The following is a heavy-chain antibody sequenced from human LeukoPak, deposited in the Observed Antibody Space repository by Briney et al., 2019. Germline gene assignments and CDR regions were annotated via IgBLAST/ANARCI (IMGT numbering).Heavy chain of an antibody. J-gene: IGHJ4*02. Sequence: ASVKVSCKASGYTFTGYYMHWVRQAPGQGLEWMGWINPNSGGTNYAQKFQGRVTMTRDTSISTAYMELSRLRSDDTAVYYCARIGRLLAYELWLDYWGPRTLVTVSS. CDR1: GYTFTGYY. D-gene: IGHD5-18*01. V-gene: IGHV1-2*02. CDR2: INPNSGGT. CDR3: ARIGRLLAYELWLDY.